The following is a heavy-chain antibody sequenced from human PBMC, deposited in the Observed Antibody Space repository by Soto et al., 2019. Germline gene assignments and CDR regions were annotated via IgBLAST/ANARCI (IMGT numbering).Heavy chain of an antibody. V-gene: IGHV4-59*01. CDR2: IYTSGST. Sequence: SETLSLTCTVSGGSISSYYWSWIRQPPGKGLEWIGYIYTSGSTNYNPSLKSRITISVDTSKNQFSPKLSSVTAADTAVYYCARGGSTWLEYFQHWGQGNLVTVSA. D-gene: IGHD6-13*01. J-gene: IGHJ1*01. CDR3: ARGGSTWLEYFQH. CDR1: GGSISSYY.